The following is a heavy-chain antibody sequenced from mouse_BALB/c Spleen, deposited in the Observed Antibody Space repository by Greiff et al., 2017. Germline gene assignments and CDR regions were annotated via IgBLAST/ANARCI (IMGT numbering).Heavy chain of an antibody. J-gene: IGHJ4*01. CDR3: AKTTVVDYYAMDY. CDR1: GFTFSSYA. V-gene: IGHV5-9-4*01. D-gene: IGHD1-1*01. Sequence: DVKLVESGGGLVKPGGSLKLSCAASGFTFSSYAMSWVRQSPEKRLEWVAEISSGGSYTYYPDTVTGRFTISRDNAKNTLYLEMSSLRSEDTAMYYCAKTTVVDYYAMDYWGQGTSVTVSS. CDR2: ISSGGSYT.